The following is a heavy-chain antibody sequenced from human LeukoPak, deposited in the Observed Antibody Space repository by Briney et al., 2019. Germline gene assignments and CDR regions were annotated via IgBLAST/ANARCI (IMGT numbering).Heavy chain of an antibody. D-gene: IGHD6-19*01. CDR3: ARTPGIAVGGFPFDY. Sequence: GSLRLSCAASGFTFTTYAMHWVRQAPAKGLEWVAVISYDGSNKYYADSVKGRFTISRDNSKNTLYLQMNSLRAEDTAVYYCARTPGIAVGGFPFDYWGQGTLVTVSS. V-gene: IGHV3-30*04. J-gene: IGHJ4*02. CDR2: ISYDGSNK. CDR1: GFTFTTYA.